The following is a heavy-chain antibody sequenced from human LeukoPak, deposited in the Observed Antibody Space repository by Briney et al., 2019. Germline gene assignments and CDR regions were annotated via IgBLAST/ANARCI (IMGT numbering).Heavy chain of an antibody. V-gene: IGHV3-30*04. CDR1: GFTFSSYA. Sequence: GGSLRVSCAASGFTFSSYAMHWVRQAPGKGLEWVAVISYDGSNKYYADSVKGRFTISRDNSKNTLYLQMNSLRAEDTAVYYCAMRLGHWGQGTLVTVSS. CDR3: AMRLGH. CDR2: ISYDGSNK. D-gene: IGHD3-22*01. J-gene: IGHJ4*02.